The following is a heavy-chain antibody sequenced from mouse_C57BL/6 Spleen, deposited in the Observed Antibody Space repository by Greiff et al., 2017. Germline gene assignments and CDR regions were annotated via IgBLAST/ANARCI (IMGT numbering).Heavy chain of an antibody. CDR2: IDPSDSYT. CDR1: GYTFTSYW. J-gene: IGHJ4*01. Sequence: QVQLQQPGAELVMPGASVKLSCKASGYTFTSYWMHWVKQRPGQGLEWIGEIDPSDSYTNYNQKFKGKSTLTVDKSSSTAYMQLSSLTSEDSAVYYCARSRGSSGPTLRAMDYWGKGTSVTVSS. V-gene: IGHV1-69*01. CDR3: ARSRGSSGPTLRAMDY. D-gene: IGHD3-2*02.